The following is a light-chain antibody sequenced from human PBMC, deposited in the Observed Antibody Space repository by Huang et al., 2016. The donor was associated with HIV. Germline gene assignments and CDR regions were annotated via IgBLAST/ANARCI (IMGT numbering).Light chain of an antibody. Sequence: IVLTQSPATLSLSPGEKATLPCGASQSVRNTYLAWYQQKPGLAPRLLISDAHVRATGIPDRFSGSGSGTDFTLTISRLEPEDFAMYYCQQYSTSSYTFGQGTKVDI. CDR1: QSVRNTY. V-gene: IGKV3D-20*01. CDR3: QQYSTSSYT. CDR2: DAH. J-gene: IGKJ2*01.